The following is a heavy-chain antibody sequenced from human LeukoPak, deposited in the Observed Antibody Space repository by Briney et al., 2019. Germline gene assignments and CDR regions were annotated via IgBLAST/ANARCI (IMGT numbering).Heavy chain of an antibody. D-gene: IGHD6-13*01. V-gene: IGHV3-71*03. CDR3: ARVAEAAAFDS. CDR1: GGSFSGYY. CDR2: IRSKAYGGTT. Sequence: PSETLSLTCAVYGGSFSGYYWSWIRQPPGKGLEWVGFIRSKAYGGTTEYAASVKGRFTISRDDSKSIAYLQMNSLKTEDTAVYYCARVAEAAAFDSWGQGTLVTVSS. J-gene: IGHJ4*02.